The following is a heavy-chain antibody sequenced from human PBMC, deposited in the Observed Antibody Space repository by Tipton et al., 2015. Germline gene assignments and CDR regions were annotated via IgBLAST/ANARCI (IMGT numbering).Heavy chain of an antibody. CDR2: IFHTGET. Sequence: TLSLTCNVSGASIGRGGYFWTWIRQHPGKGLEWLGYIFHTGETYYNPSLKSRATISVDTSKNQFSLRLRSVTAADTAVYYCTRMAFFYDSSGLRWFDPWGQGTLVTVSS. D-gene: IGHD3-22*01. J-gene: IGHJ5*02. CDR1: GASIGRGGYF. CDR3: TRMAFFYDSSGLRWFDP. V-gene: IGHV4-31*03.